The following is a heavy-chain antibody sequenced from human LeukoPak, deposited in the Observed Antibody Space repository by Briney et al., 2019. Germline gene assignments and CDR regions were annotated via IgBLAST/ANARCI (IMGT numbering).Heavy chain of an antibody. D-gene: IGHD1-1*01. Sequence: SVKVSGKASGGTFSSYAISWVRQAPGQGLEWMGGIIPIFGTANYAQKFQGRVTITADESTSTAYMELSSLRSEDTAVYYCARRGPWNYYFDYWGQGTLVTVSS. CDR3: ARRGPWNYYFDY. J-gene: IGHJ4*02. V-gene: IGHV1-69*13. CDR2: IIPIFGTA. CDR1: GGTFSSYA.